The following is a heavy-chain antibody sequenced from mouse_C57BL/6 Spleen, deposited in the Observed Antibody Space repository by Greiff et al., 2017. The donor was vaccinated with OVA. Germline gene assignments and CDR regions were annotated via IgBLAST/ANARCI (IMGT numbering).Heavy chain of an antibody. V-gene: IGHV1-19*01. D-gene: IGHD1-1*01. CDR2: INPYNGGT. J-gene: IGHJ4*01. CDR3: ARGRFITTVVAPMDY. CDR1: GYTFTDYY. Sequence: EVQLQQSGPVLVKPGASVKMSCKASGYTFTDYYMNWVKQSHGKSLEWIGVINPYNGGTSYNQKFKGKATLTVDKSSSTAYMELNSLTSEDSAVYYCARGRFITTVVAPMDYWGQGTSVTVSS.